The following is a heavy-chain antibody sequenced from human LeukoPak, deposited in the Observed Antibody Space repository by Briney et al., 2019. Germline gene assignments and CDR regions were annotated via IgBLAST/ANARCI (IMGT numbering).Heavy chain of an antibody. J-gene: IGHJ3*02. CDR1: GYTFTGYD. Sequence: ASVKVSCKAPGYTFTGYDINWVRQATGQGLEWMGWMNPNSGNTGYAQKFQGRVTITRNTSISTAYMELSSLRSEDTAVYYCASWGYCSSTSCYNAFDIWGQGTMVTVSS. D-gene: IGHD2-2*02. V-gene: IGHV1-8*01. CDR3: ASWGYCSSTSCYNAFDI. CDR2: MNPNSGNT.